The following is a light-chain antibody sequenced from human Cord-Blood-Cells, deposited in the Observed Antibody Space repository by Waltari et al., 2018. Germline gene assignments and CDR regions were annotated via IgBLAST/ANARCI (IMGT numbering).Light chain of an antibody. CDR3: SSYTSSSTYV. V-gene: IGLV2-14*03. J-gene: IGLJ1*01. Sequence: QSALTQPASVSGSPGQSITISCTGTSSDVGGYNYVSWYQQHPGKAPKLMIYDVSNRPSGVSNRFSCSKSGNTASLTISWLQAEDEADYYCSSYTSSSTYVFGTGTKVTVL. CDR1: SSDVGGYNY. CDR2: DVS.